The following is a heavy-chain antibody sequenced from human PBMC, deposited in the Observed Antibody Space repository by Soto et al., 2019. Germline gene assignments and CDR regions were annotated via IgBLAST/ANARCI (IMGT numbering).Heavy chain of an antibody. CDR2: IYESGST. CDR1: GGSISSSIYY. D-gene: IGHD3-22*01. Sequence: QLQLQESGPGLVKPSETLSLTCTVSGGSISSSIYYWGWIRQPPGKGLEWIGSIYESGSTSYNPSLKSRVTIAEDTSKNQFPPKLSSVTAADTAVYYWARLRPSSGYPSPDYWGQGTLVTVSS. J-gene: IGHJ4*02. V-gene: IGHV4-39*01. CDR3: ARLRPSSGYPSPDY.